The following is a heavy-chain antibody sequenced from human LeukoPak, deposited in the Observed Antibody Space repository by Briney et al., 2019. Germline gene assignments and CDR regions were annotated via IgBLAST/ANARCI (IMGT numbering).Heavy chain of an antibody. V-gene: IGHV5-51*01. D-gene: IGHD3-22*01. CDR2: IYLGDSDT. Sequence: GESLKISCKGSGYSFTNYWIGWVRQMPGKGLEWMGIIYLGDSDTRYSPSFQGQVTISADKSISTAYLQWSSLKASDTAMYYCARLSSSGHYYSEHWGQGTLVTVSS. CDR3: ARLSSSGHYYSEH. CDR1: GYSFTNYW. J-gene: IGHJ4*02.